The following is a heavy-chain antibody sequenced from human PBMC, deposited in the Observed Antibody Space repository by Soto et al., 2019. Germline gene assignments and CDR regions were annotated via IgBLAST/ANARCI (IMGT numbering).Heavy chain of an antibody. J-gene: IGHJ6*02. V-gene: IGHV4-59*01. CDR1: GGSISSYY. Sequence: LETLSLTCTVSGGSISSYYWSWIRQPPGKGLEWIGYIYYSGSTNYNPSLKSRVTISVDTSKNQFSLKLSSVTAADTAVYYCARESQIYYYGMDVWGQGTTVTVSS. CDR3: ARESQIYYYGMDV. CDR2: IYYSGST.